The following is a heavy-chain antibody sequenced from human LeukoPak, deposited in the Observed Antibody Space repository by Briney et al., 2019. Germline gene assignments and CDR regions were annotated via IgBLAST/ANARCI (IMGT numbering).Heavy chain of an antibody. CDR3: ASTVVAGSIYYLDY. CDR2: VYHSGNT. J-gene: IGHJ4*02. CDR1: GGSISSHF. Sequence: PSETLSLTCTVSGGSISSHFWSWIRQPPGKGLEWIGYVYHSGNTFYNPSLQSRVTISIDSSKNQFSLKLTSVTAADTALYFCASTVVAGSIYYLDYWGQGTLVAVSS. V-gene: IGHV4-59*08. D-gene: IGHD6-19*01.